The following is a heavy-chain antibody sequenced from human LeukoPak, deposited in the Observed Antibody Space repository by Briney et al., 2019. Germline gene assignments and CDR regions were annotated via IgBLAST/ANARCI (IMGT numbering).Heavy chain of an antibody. V-gene: IGHV4-59*12. CDR1: GGSISSYY. CDR3: ARWGLNLKITIFGVVKVPYYYYGMDV. CDR2: MYYSGST. J-gene: IGHJ6*02. Sequence: SETLSLTCTVSGGSISSYYWSWIRQPPGKGLEWIGNMYYSGSTNYNPSLKSRVTISVDTSKNQSPLKLRSVTGEDRAVYCCARWGLNLKITIFGVVKVPYYYYGMDVWGQGTRSPSP. D-gene: IGHD3-3*01.